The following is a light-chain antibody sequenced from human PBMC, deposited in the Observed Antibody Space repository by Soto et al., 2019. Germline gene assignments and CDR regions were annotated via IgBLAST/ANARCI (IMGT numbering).Light chain of an antibody. Sequence: QSVLTQPASVSGSPGQSITISCTETSSDVGGSNYVSWYQQHPGKAPNLMIYEVSNRPSGVSNRFSGSKSGNTASLTISGLQAEDEADYYCSSYTSSSTYVFGTGTKVTVL. CDR1: SSDVGGSNY. CDR2: EVS. CDR3: SSYTSSSTYV. V-gene: IGLV2-14*01. J-gene: IGLJ1*01.